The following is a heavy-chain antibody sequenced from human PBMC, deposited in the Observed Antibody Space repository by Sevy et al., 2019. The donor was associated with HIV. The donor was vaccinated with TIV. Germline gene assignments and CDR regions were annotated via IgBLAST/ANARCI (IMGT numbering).Heavy chain of an antibody. Sequence: GGSLRLSCAVSGFTFSSAWMSWFRQTPGKRLEWVGRIESKIDGGTIYYAAPVKGKFSISRDDSKNTLFLQMNSLKTGDTAVYYCATDRPPEQLVSDYWGQGTLVTVSS. D-gene: IGHD6-6*01. V-gene: IGHV3-15*04. CDR1: GFTFSSAW. CDR2: IESKIDGGTI. CDR3: ATDRPPEQLVSDY. J-gene: IGHJ4*02.